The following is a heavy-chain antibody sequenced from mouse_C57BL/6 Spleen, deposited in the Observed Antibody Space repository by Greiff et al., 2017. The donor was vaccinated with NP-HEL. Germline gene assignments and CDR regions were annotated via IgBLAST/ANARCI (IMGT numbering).Heavy chain of an antibody. CDR1: GFTFSSYA. V-gene: IGHV5-4*03. CDR2: ISDGGSYT. D-gene: IGHD2-5*01. CDR3: ARGGSNRYFDV. J-gene: IGHJ1*03. Sequence: EVMLVESGGGLVKPGGSLKLSCAASGFTFSSYAMSWVRQTPEKRLEWVATISDGGSYTYYPDNVKGRFTISRDNAKNNLYLQMSHLKSEDTAMYYCARGGSNRYFDVWGTGTTVTVSS.